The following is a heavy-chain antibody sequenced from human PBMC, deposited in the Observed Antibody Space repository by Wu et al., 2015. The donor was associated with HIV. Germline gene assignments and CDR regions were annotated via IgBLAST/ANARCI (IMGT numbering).Heavy chain of an antibody. CDR2: IIPAYGTT. Sequence: QVQLVQSGAEVKKPGSSVKVSCKASGGTFSNYAINWVRQAPGQGLEWMGDIIPAYGTTNYAQRFQGRVTISADESTTTAYMEVRRLRSDDTAVYYCAGGGGRTSMDPFDFWGQGTLVTVSS. J-gene: IGHJ4*02. CDR1: GGTFSNYA. V-gene: IGHV1-69*12. D-gene: IGHD5-18*01. CDR3: AGGGGRTSMDPFDF.